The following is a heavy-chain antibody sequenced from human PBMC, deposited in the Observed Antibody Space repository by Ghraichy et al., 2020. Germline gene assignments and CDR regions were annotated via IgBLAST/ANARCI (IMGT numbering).Heavy chain of an antibody. Sequence: ASVKVSCKASGYTFTGYYMHWVRQAPGQGLEWMGWINPNSGGTNYAQKFQGRVTMTRDTSISTAYMELSRLRSDDTAVYYCARASEWFLYYYYMDVWGKGTTVTVSS. CDR3: ARASEWFLYYYYMDV. V-gene: IGHV1-2*02. CDR1: GYTFTGYY. CDR2: INPNSGGT. J-gene: IGHJ6*03. D-gene: IGHD3-3*01.